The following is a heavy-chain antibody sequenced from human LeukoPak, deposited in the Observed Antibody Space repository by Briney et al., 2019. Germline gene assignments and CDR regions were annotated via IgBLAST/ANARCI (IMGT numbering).Heavy chain of an antibody. Sequence: SETLSLTCTVSGGSISSGSYYWSWIRQPAGKGLEWIGRIYTSGSTNYNPSLKSRVTISVDTSKNQFSLKLSSVTAADTAVYYCARDPGAAIYYFDYWGQGTLVTVSS. D-gene: IGHD2-2*01. J-gene: IGHJ4*02. CDR1: GGSISSGSYY. CDR3: ARDPGAAIYYFDY. CDR2: IYTSGST. V-gene: IGHV4-61*02.